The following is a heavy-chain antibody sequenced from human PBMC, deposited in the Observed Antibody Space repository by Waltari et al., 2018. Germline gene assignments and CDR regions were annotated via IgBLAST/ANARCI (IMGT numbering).Heavy chain of an antibody. D-gene: IGHD6-25*01. J-gene: IGHJ4*02. V-gene: IGHV3-74*01. CDR1: GFTFSAYW. Sequence: EVQLVESGGGLVQPGGSLRLSCAASGFTFSAYWMHWVRQAPGGGLVSVAQINTYGTITSDADSVKGRFTISRDNAKNTLFLQMNSLRAEDTAVYYCVLFSSDFLGDCWGQGTLVTVSS. CDR3: VLFSSDFLGDC. CDR2: INTYGTIT.